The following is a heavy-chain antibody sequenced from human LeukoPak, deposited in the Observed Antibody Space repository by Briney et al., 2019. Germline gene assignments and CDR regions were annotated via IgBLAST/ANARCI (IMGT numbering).Heavy chain of an antibody. J-gene: IGHJ3*02. CDR1: GYTFTSYA. D-gene: IGHD3-3*01. CDR2: MNAGNGNT. CDR3: AISRATYDFWSGYHDAFDI. Sequence: ASVKVSCRASGYTFTSYAMHWVRQAPGQRLEWMGWMNAGNGNTKYSQEFQGRVTITRDTSASTAYMELSSLRSEDMAVYYCAISRATYDFWSGYHDAFDIWGQGTMVTVSS. V-gene: IGHV1-3*03.